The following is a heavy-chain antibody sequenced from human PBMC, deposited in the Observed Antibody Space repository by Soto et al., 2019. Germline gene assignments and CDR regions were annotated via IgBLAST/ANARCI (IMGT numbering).Heavy chain of an antibody. V-gene: IGHV1-3*05. D-gene: IGHD2-21*02. CDR2: INAGNGNT. CDR3: ARSIVVVTALDY. Sequence: QVQLVQSGAEEKKPGASVKVSCKDSGYTFTSYAMHWVRQAPGQRLEWMGWINAGNGNTKYSQKFQGRVTITRDTAASTAYLELSSLRSEDPAVYSCARSIVVVTALDYWGQGTLVTFSS. CDR1: GYTFTSYA. J-gene: IGHJ4*02.